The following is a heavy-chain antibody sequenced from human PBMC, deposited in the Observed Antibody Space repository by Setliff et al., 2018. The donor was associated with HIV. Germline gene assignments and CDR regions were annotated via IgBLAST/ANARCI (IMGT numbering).Heavy chain of an antibody. D-gene: IGHD1-26*01. CDR1: GFTISGSA. CDR3: TREGGSYFLNWFDP. Sequence: PGGSLRLSCAASGFTISGSAMHWVRQASGKGLEWVGRIRSKANSNATAYAASVKGRFIISRDDSKNTAYLQMNSLKTEDTAVYYCTREGGSYFLNWFDPWGQGTLVTVSS. CDR2: IRSKANSNAT. J-gene: IGHJ5*02. V-gene: IGHV3-73*01.